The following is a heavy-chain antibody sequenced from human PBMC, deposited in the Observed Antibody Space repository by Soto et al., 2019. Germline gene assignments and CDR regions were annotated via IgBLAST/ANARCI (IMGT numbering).Heavy chain of an antibody. CDR3: AHKGPEDWPLDY. CDR2: IYWDDSK. J-gene: IGHJ4*02. CDR1: GFSLSTSGVG. V-gene: IGHV2-5*02. D-gene: IGHD3-9*01. Sequence: QITLKESGPTLVRPTQTLTLTCAFSGFSLSTSGVGVGWIRQPPGKALEWLAVIYWDDSKHYSPSLRSRLTITKAPSKIQVVLTMTNMDPMDTGTYYCAHKGPEDWPLDYWGQGTLVTVSS.